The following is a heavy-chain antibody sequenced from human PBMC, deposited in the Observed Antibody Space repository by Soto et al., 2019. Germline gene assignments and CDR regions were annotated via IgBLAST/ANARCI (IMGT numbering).Heavy chain of an antibody. CDR1: GGSISSGDYY. J-gene: IGHJ4*02. V-gene: IGHV4-30-4*01. Sequence: PSETLSLTCTVSGGSISSGDYYWSWIRQPPGKGLEWIGYIYYSGSTYYNPSLKSRVTISVDTSKNQFSLKLSSVTAADTAVYYCARGPTWIQLWYFDYWGQGTLVTVSS. CDR3: ARGPTWIQLWYFDY. CDR2: IYYSGST. D-gene: IGHD5-18*01.